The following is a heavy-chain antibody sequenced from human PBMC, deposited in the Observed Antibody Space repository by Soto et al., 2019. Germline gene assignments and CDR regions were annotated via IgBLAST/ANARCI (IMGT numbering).Heavy chain of an antibody. D-gene: IGHD2-15*01. CDR1: GGSFSVYD. CDR3: ARGIEVVVVVAATHFDY. Sequence: PYETLSLTCAVYGGSFSVYDWSWIRQPPGKGLEWIGEINHSGSTNYNPSLKRRVTISVDTSKNQFSLKLSSVTAADTAVYYCARGIEVVVVVAATHFDYWGQGTLVTVSS. V-gene: IGHV4-34*01. J-gene: IGHJ4*02. CDR2: INHSGST.